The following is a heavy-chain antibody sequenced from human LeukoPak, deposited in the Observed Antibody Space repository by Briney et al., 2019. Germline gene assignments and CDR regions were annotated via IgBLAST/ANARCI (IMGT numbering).Heavy chain of an antibody. Sequence: SETLSLTCTVSDASINHHFWSWIRQPAGKGLDYIGRIYPSGSTNYNPSLKSRVTMSVDTSKKQLSLKLTSVTAADTAVYYCARLLIVESRFDPWGQRTLVSVSS. V-gene: IGHV4-4*07. CDR2: IYPSGST. D-gene: IGHD1-26*01. CDR1: DASINHHF. CDR3: ARLLIVESRFDP. J-gene: IGHJ5*02.